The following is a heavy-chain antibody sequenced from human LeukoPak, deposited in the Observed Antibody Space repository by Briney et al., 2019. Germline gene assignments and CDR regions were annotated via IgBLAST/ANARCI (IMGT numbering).Heavy chain of an antibody. CDR2: ISDSGGNT. D-gene: IGHD6-13*01. V-gene: IGHV3-23*01. CDR3: VEEGSTWYDALDI. CDR1: GFTFSHYG. J-gene: IGHJ3*02. Sequence: HPGKSLRLSCAASGFTFSHYGMHWVRQAPGQGLEWVSSISDSGGNTYYADSVKGRFTISRDNSKNTLYLQMNSLRAEDTAFYYCVEEGSTWYDALDIWGQGTIVTISS.